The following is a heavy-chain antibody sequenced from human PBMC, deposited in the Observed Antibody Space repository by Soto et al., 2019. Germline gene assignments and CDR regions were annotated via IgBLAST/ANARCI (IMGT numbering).Heavy chain of an antibody. CDR1: GGSINLYY. CDR3: ARDGDGRMTTNPYYYNGMDG. J-gene: IGHJ6*02. D-gene: IGHD4-4*01. CDR2: VYYNGST. V-gene: IGHV4-59*01. Sequence: SETLSLTCTVSGGSINLYYWSWIRQSPGKGLEWIGYVYYNGSTTYNPSLKSRVSISLDTSNYQFSLKLSSVTAADTAVYYCARDGDGRMTTNPYYYNGMDGWGPGTTVTVSS.